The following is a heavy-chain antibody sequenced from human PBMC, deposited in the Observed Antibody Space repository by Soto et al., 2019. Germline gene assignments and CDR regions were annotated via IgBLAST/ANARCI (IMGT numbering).Heavy chain of an antibody. CDR1: GFTFSTYA. D-gene: IGHD5-12*01. CDR3: AKGATHSGYAYSDY. J-gene: IGHJ4*02. CDR2: ITGSGDST. Sequence: GGSLRLSCAASGFTFSTYAVNWVRQAPGKGLEWVSAITGSGDSTYYTDPVKGRFTISRDNSKNTLYLQMNSLRAEDTAVYYCAKGATHSGYAYSDYWGQGTLVTVSS. V-gene: IGHV3-23*01.